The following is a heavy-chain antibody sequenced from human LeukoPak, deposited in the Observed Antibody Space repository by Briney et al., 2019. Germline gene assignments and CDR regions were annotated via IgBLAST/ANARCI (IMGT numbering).Heavy chain of an antibody. CDR2: IYYSGST. Sequence: SETLSLTCTVSGGSISSYYWSWIRQPPGKGLEWIGYIYYSGSTNYNPSLKSRVTISVDTSKNQFSLKLSSVTAADTAVYYCARHSLHWGSSSWFVFDYWGQGTLVTVSS. CDR1: GGSISSYY. J-gene: IGHJ4*02. D-gene: IGHD6-13*01. V-gene: IGHV4-59*08. CDR3: ARHSLHWGSSSWFVFDY.